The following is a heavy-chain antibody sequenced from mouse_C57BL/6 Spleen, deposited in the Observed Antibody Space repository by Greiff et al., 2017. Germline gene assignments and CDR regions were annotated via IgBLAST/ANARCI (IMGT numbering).Heavy chain of an antibody. CDR3: ARHQLGKNYFDY. J-gene: IGHJ2*01. Sequence: DVQLVESGGDLVKPGGSLKLSCAASGFTFSSYGMSWVRQTPDKRLEWVATISSGGSYTYYPDSVKGRFTISRDNAKNTLYLQMSSLKSEDTAMYYCARHQLGKNYFDYWGQGTTLTVSS. CDR2: ISSGGSYT. D-gene: IGHD4-1*02. V-gene: IGHV5-6*01. CDR1: GFTFSSYG.